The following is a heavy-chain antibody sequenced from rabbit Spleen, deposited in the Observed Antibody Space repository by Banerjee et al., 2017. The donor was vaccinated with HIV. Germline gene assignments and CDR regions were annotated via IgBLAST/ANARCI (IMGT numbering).Heavy chain of an antibody. V-gene: IGHV1S40*01. CDR2: IYTGSSGFT. CDR3: ARDTGSSFSSYGMDL. CDR1: GFSFSGGYD. Sequence: QSLEESGGDLVKPGASLTLTCTASGFSFSGGYDMCWVRQAPGKGLDWIACIYTGSSGFTYFASWAKGRFTCSKTSSTTVTLQMTSLTAADTATYFCARDTGSSFSSYGMDLWGPGTLVTVS. D-gene: IGHD8-1*01. J-gene: IGHJ6*01.